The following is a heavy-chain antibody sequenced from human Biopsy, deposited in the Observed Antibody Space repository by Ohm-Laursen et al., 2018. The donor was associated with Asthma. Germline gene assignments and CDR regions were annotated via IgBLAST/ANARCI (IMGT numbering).Heavy chain of an antibody. Sequence: SLRLSCAASGFTLSSYVMQWVRQAPGKGLDWVALISFDPLNKQYADWVRGRFTVSRDSSKNTLYLQMNSLRADDTAVYYCARVPVAAAGPYYYGMDVWGQGTTVTVSS. V-gene: IGHV3-30*03. CDR3: ARVPVAAAGPYYYGMDV. J-gene: IGHJ6*02. CDR2: ISFDPLNK. CDR1: GFTLSSYV. D-gene: IGHD6-13*01.